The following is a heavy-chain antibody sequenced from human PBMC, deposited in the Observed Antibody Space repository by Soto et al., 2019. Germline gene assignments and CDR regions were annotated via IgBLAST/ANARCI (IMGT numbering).Heavy chain of an antibody. V-gene: IGHV1-46*01. CDR1: GYTFTRDQ. J-gene: IGHJ5*02. Sequence: ASVKVSCKASGYTFTRDQIHWVRQAPGQGLEWMGMIDPSGGKTNYAQKFQGRVTMTRDTSTSTVYMALSSLRSEDTAIYFCARVMRSLLSITALDTWGQGTLVTVS. D-gene: IGHD5-18*01. CDR3: ARVMRSLLSITALDT. CDR2: IDPSGGKT.